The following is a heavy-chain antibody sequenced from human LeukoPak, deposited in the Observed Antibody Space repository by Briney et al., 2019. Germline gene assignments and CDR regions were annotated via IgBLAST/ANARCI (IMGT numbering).Heavy chain of an antibody. Sequence: VSVKVFCNTSGYSFATFGIPCVRHAPEQGLEWMGWISAYNANPISARKFQGRLSMTTDTSTSTAYMDLRSLTSDDTAVYYCVRDPRFKYGNFDNWGQGTLVTVSS. J-gene: IGHJ4*02. CDR2: ISAYNANP. CDR3: VRDPRFKYGNFDN. V-gene: IGHV1-18*01. D-gene: IGHD2/OR15-2a*01. CDR1: GYSFATFG.